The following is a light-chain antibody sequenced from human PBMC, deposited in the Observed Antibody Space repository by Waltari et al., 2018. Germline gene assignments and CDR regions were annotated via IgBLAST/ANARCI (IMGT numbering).Light chain of an antibody. Sequence: SFVLTQPPSVSVAPGGPAKITCGGSIVGSESVHWYQQKPGQAPVLVIYYDNDRPAGIPERFSGFTSGNTATLTISRVEAGDEADYYCQVWDTSIDVGVFGTGTKVTVL. V-gene: IGLV3-21*04. CDR3: QVWDTSIDVGV. CDR1: IVGSES. J-gene: IGLJ1*01. CDR2: YDN.